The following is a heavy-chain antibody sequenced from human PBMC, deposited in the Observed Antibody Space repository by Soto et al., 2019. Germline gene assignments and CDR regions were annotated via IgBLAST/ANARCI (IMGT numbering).Heavy chain of an antibody. CDR2: IYPGDSDT. CDR1: GYSFTSYW. J-gene: IGHJ5*02. D-gene: IGHD3-22*01. V-gene: IGHV5-51*01. Sequence: PGESLKISCKGSGYSFTSYWIGWVRQMPGKGLEWMGIIYPGDSDTRYSPSFQGQVTISADKSISTAYLQWSSLKASDTAMYYCARLSGPMILVALQRNWFDPWGQGTLVTVSS. CDR3: ARLSGPMILVALQRNWFDP.